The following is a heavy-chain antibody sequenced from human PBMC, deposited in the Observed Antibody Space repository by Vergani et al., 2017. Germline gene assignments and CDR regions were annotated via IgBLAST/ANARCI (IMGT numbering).Heavy chain of an antibody. Sequence: VQLVESGGGLVKDGGSLRLSCAASGFTFSSYDMHWVRQATGKGLEWVSAIGTAGDTYYPGSVKGRFTISRENAKNSLYLQMNSLRAGDTAIYYCARAVSTTVGDPPGYWGQGTLVTVSS. D-gene: IGHD4-23*01. J-gene: IGHJ4*02. CDR3: ARAVSTTVGDPPGY. CDR1: GFTFSSYD. CDR2: IGTAGDT. V-gene: IGHV3-13*01.